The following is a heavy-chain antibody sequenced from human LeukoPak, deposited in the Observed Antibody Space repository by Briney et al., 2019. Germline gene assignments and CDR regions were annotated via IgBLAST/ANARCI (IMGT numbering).Heavy chain of an antibody. CDR3: ARGDYSSGWSEDPCFDY. CDR1: GGSISSGGYY. D-gene: IGHD6-19*01. J-gene: IGHJ4*02. V-gene: IGHV4-30-2*01. Sequence: SQTLSLTCTVSGGSISSGGYYWSWIRQPPGRGLEWIGYIYHSGSTYYNPSLKSRVTISVDRSKNQFSLKLSSVTAADTAVYYCARGDYSSGWSEDPCFDYWGQGTLVTVSS. CDR2: IYHSGST.